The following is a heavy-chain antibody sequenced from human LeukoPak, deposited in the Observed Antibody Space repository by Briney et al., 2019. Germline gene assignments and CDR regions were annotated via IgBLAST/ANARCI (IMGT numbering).Heavy chain of an antibody. J-gene: IGHJ3*02. D-gene: IGHD5-18*01. CDR3: ARVPIQLGNAFDI. CDR2: IKQDGSEK. Sequence: GGSLRLSCAASGFTFSSYAMSWVRQAPGKGLEWVANIKQDGSEKYYVDSVKGRFTISRDNAKNSLYLQMNSLRAEDTAVYYCARVPIQLGNAFDIWGQGTMVTVSS. V-gene: IGHV3-7*03. CDR1: GFTFSSYA.